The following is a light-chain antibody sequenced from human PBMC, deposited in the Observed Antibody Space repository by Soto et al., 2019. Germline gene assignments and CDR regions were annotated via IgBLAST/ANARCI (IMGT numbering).Light chain of an antibody. CDR1: KSGVGNYNR. CDR3: RLSTYISNEV. CDR2: EVS. V-gene: IGLV2-18*01. J-gene: IGLJ1*01. Sequence: LNQPPSVTGCPGESVTISCTETKSGVGNYNRVSWYQQPPGAAPKLIIYEVSIRPSGVPDRFSGSKSGNTASLTISGLQAEEEADYYCRLSTYISNEVFRTGTKFIVL.